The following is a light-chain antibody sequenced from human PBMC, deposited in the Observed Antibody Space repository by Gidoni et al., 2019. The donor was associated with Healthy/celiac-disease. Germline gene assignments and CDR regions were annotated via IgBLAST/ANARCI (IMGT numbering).Light chain of an antibody. V-gene: IGKV3-20*01. CDR3: QQYGSSPLFT. CDR1: QSVSSSY. J-gene: IGKJ3*01. CDR2: GAS. Sequence: EIVLLQSPGTLSLSPGERATLSCRASQSVSSSYLAWYQQKPGQAPMLLIYGASSRATGIPDRFSGSGSGTDFTLTISRLEPEDFAVYYCQQYGSSPLFTFGPGTKVDIK.